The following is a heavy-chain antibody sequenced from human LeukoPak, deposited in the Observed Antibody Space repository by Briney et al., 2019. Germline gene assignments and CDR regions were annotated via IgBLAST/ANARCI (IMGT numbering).Heavy chain of an antibody. D-gene: IGHD4-17*01. CDR2: TSADAKTI. CDR1: GFTFSKYS. Sequence: GGSLRLSCAVSGFTFSKYSMNWVRQAPGKGREWISYTSADAKTIYYGGSVKGGFTISRDNARDSVYLQVNSLRAEDTAVYYCVRETVMGFFDYWGQGTLVIVSS. CDR3: VRETVMGFFDY. J-gene: IGHJ4*02. V-gene: IGHV3-48*04.